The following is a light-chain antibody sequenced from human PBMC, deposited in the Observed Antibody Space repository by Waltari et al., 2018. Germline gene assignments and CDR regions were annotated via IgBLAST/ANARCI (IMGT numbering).Light chain of an antibody. J-gene: IGKJ1*01. CDR3: QQAATVPWT. CDR2: GTS. CDR1: HSIRHNS. V-gene: IGKV3-20*01. Sequence: EIVLTQPPGSLSLSQWETATLSCSASHSIRHNSLTWYHQKPGQAPRLLISGTSSRDTGTSDRFRGRGSGTDFTLTISSLEPEDFAVYFCQQAATVPWTFGQGTKVEIK.